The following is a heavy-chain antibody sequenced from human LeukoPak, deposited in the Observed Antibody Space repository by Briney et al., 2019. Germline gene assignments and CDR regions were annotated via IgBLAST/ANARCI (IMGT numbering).Heavy chain of an antibody. CDR3: TRDLGQWLLQGIFFDC. V-gene: IGHV1-8*02. CDR2: MNPNSGNT. Sequence: ASVKVSCKASGYTFTSYDINWVRQATGQGLEWMGWMNPNSGNTGYAQKFQGRVTMTTDTSTSTAYMELRSLRSDDTAVYYCTRDLGQWLLQGIFFDCWGQGTLVTVSS. D-gene: IGHD5-12*01. J-gene: IGHJ4*02. CDR1: GYTFTSYD.